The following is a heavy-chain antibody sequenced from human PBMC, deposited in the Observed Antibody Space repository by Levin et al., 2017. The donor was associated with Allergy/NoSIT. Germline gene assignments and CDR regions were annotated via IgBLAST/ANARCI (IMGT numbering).Heavy chain of an antibody. J-gene: IGHJ5*02. V-gene: IGHV4-34*01. CDR3: ARQVSPRIAAAGTRINWFDP. Sequence: SETLSLTCAVYGGSFSGYYWSWIRQPPGKGLEWIGEINHSGSTNYNPSLKSRVTISVDTSKNQFSLKLSSVTAADTAVYYCARQVSPRIAAAGTRINWFDPWGQGTLVTVSS. CDR1: GGSFSGYY. D-gene: IGHD6-13*01. CDR2: INHSGST.